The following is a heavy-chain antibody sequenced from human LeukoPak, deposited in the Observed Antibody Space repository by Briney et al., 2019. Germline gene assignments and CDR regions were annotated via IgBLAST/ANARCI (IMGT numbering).Heavy chain of an antibody. D-gene: IGHD3-22*01. V-gene: IGHV3-20*04. Sequence: PGGSLRLSCAASGFTFDDYGMSWVRQAPGKGLEWVSGINWNGGSTGYADSVKGRFTISRDNAKKSLFLQMNSLRADDTAVYYCARGYIDSSGYSPRSSFDNWGQGTLVTVSS. J-gene: IGHJ4*02. CDR1: GFTFDDYG. CDR3: ARGYIDSSGYSPRSSFDN. CDR2: INWNGGST.